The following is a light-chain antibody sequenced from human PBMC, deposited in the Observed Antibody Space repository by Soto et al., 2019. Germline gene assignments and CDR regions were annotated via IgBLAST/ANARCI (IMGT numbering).Light chain of an antibody. CDR1: QGVTTH. J-gene: IGKJ5*01. Sequence: EIVMTQSPDTLSVSPGESATLTCRAGQGVTTHFAWYQQKSGQSPRLLIYEVSIRATGVPARFSATGSETEFTLTISGLQSEDSAVYYCQQYNNWTCSFGQGTRLDIK. V-gene: IGKV3-15*01. CDR2: EVS. CDR3: QQYNNWTCS.